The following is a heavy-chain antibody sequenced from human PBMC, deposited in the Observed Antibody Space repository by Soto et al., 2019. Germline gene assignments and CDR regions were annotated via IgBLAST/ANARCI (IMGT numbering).Heavy chain of an antibody. D-gene: IGHD5-12*01. CDR2: VRGNGDPP. V-gene: IGHV3-64D*06. J-gene: IGHJ4*02. CDR1: GFTFSSYS. CDR3: VKSRGGNNFDFFD. Sequence: GSLRLSCSASGFTFSSYSMHWFRQSPGKGLEYVSGVRGNGDPPFYADSVKGRFTISRDNSKNTLYLQMSSLSADDTAVYYCVKSRGGNNFDFFDWGQGALVTVSS.